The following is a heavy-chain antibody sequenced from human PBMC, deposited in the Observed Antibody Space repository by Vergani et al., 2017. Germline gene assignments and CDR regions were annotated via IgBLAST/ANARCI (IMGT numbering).Heavy chain of an antibody. CDR1: GFTFSSYA. CDR2: ISGSGGST. CDR3: AKDSHRWLCCSTSGYFLS. V-gene: IGHV3-23*01. Sequence: EVQLLESGGGLVQPGGSLRLSCAASGFTFSSYAMSWVRQAPGKGLEWVSAISGSGGSTYYADSVKGRFTISRDNSKNTLYLQMNSLRAEDSAGYYWAKDSHRWLCCSTSGYFLSWGQGTLVTVSS. J-gene: IGHJ5*02. D-gene: IGHD2-2*01.